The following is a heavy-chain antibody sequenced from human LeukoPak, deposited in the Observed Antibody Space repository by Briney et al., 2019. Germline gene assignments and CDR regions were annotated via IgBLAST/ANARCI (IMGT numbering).Heavy chain of an antibody. CDR3: ARDLYYYDSSVYPPTWFDP. V-gene: IGHV4-38-2*02. CDR2: IYHGGSP. D-gene: IGHD3-22*01. J-gene: IGHJ5*02. CDR1: GYFISSGYY. Sequence: SETLSLTCTVSGYFISSGYYWGWIRQPPGKGLEWIGSIYHGGSPYYNPSLKSRVTISVDTSMNRFSLKLNSVTAADTAVCYCARDLYYYDSSVYPPTWFDPWGQGILVTVSS.